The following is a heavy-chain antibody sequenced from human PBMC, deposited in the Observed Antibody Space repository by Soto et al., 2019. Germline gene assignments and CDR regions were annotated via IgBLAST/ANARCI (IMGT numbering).Heavy chain of an antibody. V-gene: IGHV3-30*03. J-gene: IGHJ4*02. Sequence: QVQLVESGGGVVQPGRSLRLSCAASGFPFTSYGMHWVREGPDKGLEWVAIISYDGSDEYYADSVKGRFTISRDNSKNTLYLQMNSLRPADTALYYCVGGQYYFDYRGQGTLVIVSS. D-gene: IGHD3-10*01. CDR1: GFPFTSYG. CDR2: ISYDGSDE. CDR3: VGGQYYFDY.